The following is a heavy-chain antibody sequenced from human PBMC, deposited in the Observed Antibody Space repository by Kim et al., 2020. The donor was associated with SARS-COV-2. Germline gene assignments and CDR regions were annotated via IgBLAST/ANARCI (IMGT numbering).Heavy chain of an antibody. CDR1: GFTFSSYA. V-gene: IGHV3-23*01. J-gene: IGHJ4*02. Sequence: GGSLRLSCAASGFTFSSYAMSWVRQAPGKGPEWVSTISGNGGNTYYGDSGKGRFTISRDNSKNTVYLQMNSLRADDTAEYYCARERGDRSSGSCVDFWGQGSLVTVSS. CDR3: ARERGDRSSGSCVDF. CDR2: ISGNGGNT. D-gene: IGHD2-15*01.